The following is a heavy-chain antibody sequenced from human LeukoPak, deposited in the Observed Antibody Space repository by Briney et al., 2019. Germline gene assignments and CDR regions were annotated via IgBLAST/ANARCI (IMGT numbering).Heavy chain of an antibody. CDR3: ARGEGYSSGWYLYYFDY. CDR2: IYYSGSP. Sequence: SETLSLTCTVSGGSISSYYWSWIRQPPGKGLEWIGYIYYSGSPNYNPSLKSRVTISVDTSKNQFSLKLSSVTAADTAVYCCARGEGYSSGWYLYYFDYWGQGTLVTVSS. J-gene: IGHJ4*02. CDR1: GGSISSYY. D-gene: IGHD6-19*01. V-gene: IGHV4-59*01.